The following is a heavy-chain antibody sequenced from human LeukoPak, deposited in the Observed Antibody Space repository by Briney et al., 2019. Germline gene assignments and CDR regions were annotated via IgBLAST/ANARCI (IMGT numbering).Heavy chain of an antibody. CDR3: ARVGQQLVLVDWFDP. Sequence: ASVKVSCKASGYTFTGYYMHWVRQAPGQGLEWMGWINPNSGGTNYAQKFQGRVTMTRDTSISTAYMELSRLRSDDTAVYYCARVGQQLVLVDWFDPWGQGTLVTVSS. J-gene: IGHJ5*02. V-gene: IGHV1-2*02. CDR1: GYTFTGYY. D-gene: IGHD6-13*01. CDR2: INPNSGGT.